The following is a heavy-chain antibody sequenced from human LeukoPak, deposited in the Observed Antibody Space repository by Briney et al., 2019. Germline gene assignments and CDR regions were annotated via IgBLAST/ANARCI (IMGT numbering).Heavy chain of an antibody. V-gene: IGHV1-24*01. D-gene: IGHD3-10*01. CDR3: ATDLWGSGSDEPAFDY. CDR1: GYTLTELS. J-gene: IGHJ4*02. Sequence: ASVKVSCKVSGYTLTELSMHWVRQAPGKGLDWMGGFDPEDGETIYAQKFQGRVTMTEDTSTDTAYMELSSLRSEDTAVYYCATDLWGSGSDEPAFDYWGQGTLVTVSS. CDR2: FDPEDGET.